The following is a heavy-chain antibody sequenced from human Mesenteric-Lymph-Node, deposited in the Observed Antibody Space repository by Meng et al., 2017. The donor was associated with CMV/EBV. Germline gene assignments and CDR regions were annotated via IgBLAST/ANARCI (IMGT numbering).Heavy chain of an antibody. V-gene: IGHV3-69-1*01. CDR1: GFMFSEYC. CDR2: ICHSNSVI. J-gene: IGHJ6*02. CDR3: ARVGSTWTLDHYYGMDV. D-gene: IGHD3/OR15-3a*01. Sequence: GESLKISCVGSGFMFSEYCMYWFRQAPGKGLEWVSRICHSNSVIDYADSVEGRFTISRDNVKNSLYLQMDSLGAEDTAVYYCARVGSTWTLDHYYGMDVWGHGTAVTVSS.